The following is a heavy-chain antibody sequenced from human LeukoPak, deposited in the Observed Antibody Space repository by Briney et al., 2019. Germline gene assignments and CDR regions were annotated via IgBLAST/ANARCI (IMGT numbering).Heavy chain of an antibody. V-gene: IGHV4-34*01. CDR3: GRGSGVADY. Sequence: SETLSLTCAVYGGSFSGYYWGWIRQPPGKGLEWIGEINHSGSTNYNPSLKSRVTISVDTSKNQFSLKLSSVTAEDTAVYYCGRGSGVADYWGQGALVTVSS. J-gene: IGHJ4*02. D-gene: IGHD7-27*01. CDR2: INHSGST. CDR1: GGSFSGYY.